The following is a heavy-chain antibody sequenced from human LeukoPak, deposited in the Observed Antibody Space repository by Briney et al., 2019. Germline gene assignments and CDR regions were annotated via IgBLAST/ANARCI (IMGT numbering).Heavy chain of an antibody. J-gene: IGHJ5*02. CDR3: ASGRPGGELSKIFGWFDP. CDR2: INPSGGST. CDR1: GYTFTSYY. V-gene: IGHV1-46*01. D-gene: IGHD3-10*01. Sequence: ASVKVSCKASGYTFTSYYMHWVRQATGQGLEWMGIINPSGGSTSYAQKFQGRFTMTRDTSTSTVYMELSSLRSEDTAVYYCASGRPGGELSKIFGWFDPWGQGTLVTVSS.